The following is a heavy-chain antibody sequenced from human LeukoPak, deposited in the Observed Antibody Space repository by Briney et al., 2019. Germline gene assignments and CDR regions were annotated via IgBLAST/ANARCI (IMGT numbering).Heavy chain of an antibody. CDR2: INTDTGNP. V-gene: IGHV7-4-1*02. J-gene: IGHJ3*02. CDR1: GYKFNDQG. CDR3: AKEIKRFDI. Sequence: ASVKVSCKGSGYKFNDQGMNWVRQAPGQGLEWMGWINTDTGNPTYAQGFTGRFVFSLDKSVSTTYLQIISLKTEDTAIYYCAKEIKRFDIWGRGTMITVSS. D-gene: IGHD5-24*01.